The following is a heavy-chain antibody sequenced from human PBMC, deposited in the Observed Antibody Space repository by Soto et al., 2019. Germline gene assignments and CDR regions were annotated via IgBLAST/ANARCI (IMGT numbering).Heavy chain of an antibody. Sequence: SVKVSCKGSEGTFSTFGISWVRQAPGQGLEWMGGIIPFFGTARYSQKFEDRITITADESTNTVYMDLRSLTSEDTAIYYCAKSAPMDAGDKYYYDFWGQGALLTSPQ. J-gene: IGHJ4*02. CDR2: IIPFFGTA. V-gene: IGHV1-69*13. D-gene: IGHD4-17*01. CDR1: EGTFSTFG. CDR3: AKSAPMDAGDKYYYDF.